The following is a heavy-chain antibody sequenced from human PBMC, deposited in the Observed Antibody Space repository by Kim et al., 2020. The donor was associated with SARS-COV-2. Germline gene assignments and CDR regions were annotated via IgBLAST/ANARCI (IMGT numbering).Heavy chain of an antibody. CDR1: GYTFTSYY. D-gene: IGHD3-10*01. V-gene: IGHV1-46*01. J-gene: IGHJ3*02. CDR3: ARDKGYYGSGSYQDDAFDI. Sequence: ASVKVSCKASGYTFTSYYMHWVRQAPGQGLEWMGIINPSGGSTSYAQKFQGRVTMTRDTSTSTVYMELSSLRSEDTAVYYCARDKGYYGSGSYQDDAFDIWGQGTMVTVSS. CDR2: INPSGGST.